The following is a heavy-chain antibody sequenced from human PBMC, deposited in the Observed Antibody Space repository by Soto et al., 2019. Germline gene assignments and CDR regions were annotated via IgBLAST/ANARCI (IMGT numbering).Heavy chain of an antibody. D-gene: IGHD6-13*01. J-gene: IGHJ4*02. CDR2: INHSGST. CDR1: GGSFSGYY. Sequence: TSETLSLTCAVYGGSFSGYYWSWIRQPPGKGLEWIGEINHSGSTNYNPSLKSRVTISVDTSKNQFSLKLSSVTAADTAVYYCAREQQQGSSWYSIDYWGQGTLVTVSS. V-gene: IGHV4-34*01. CDR3: AREQQQGSSWYSIDY.